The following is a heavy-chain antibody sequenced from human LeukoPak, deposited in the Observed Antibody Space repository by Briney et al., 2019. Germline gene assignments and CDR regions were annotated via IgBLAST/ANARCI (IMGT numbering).Heavy chain of an antibody. Sequence: ASVKVSCKASGYTFTGYYMHWVRQAPGQGLEWMGWINPNSGGTNYAQKFQGRVTMTRDTSISTAYMELSRLRSDDTAVYYCARVNYDSSAYSVTLFDYWGQGTLVTVSS. D-gene: IGHD3-22*01. J-gene: IGHJ4*02. CDR3: ARVNYDSSAYSVTLFDY. CDR2: INPNSGGT. CDR1: GYTFTGYY. V-gene: IGHV1-2*02.